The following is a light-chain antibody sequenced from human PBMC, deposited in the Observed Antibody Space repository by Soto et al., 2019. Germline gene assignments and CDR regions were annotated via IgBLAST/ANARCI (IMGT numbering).Light chain of an antibody. J-gene: IGKJ2*01. CDR3: LQYGDSHPAYT. V-gene: IGKV3-20*01. CDR2: GAS. Sequence: EIVLTQSPGTVSLSPGERATLSCRASQSVSSRNLAWYRQKPGQAPSLLIFGASNRATGIPDRFSGSGSGTDFTLTICGLEPEDCAVYYCLQYGDSHPAYTFGQGTKLEIK. CDR1: QSVSSRN.